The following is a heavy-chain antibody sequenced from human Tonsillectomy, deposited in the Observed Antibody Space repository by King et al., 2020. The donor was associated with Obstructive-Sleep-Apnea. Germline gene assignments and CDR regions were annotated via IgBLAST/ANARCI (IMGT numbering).Heavy chain of an antibody. V-gene: IGHV7-4-1*02. D-gene: IGHD2-15*01. CDR1: GYTLTAYP. Sequence: QLVQSGSELRKPGASVKVSCKASGYTLTAYPMNWVRQAPGQGLKWMGWINTNTGNPTYAQGFTGRFVFSLDTSASTAFLQISSLKAEDTAVYYCARGGLGYCSGSSCHYYYGMDVWGQGTTVTVSS. CDR2: INTNTGNP. CDR3: ARGGLGYCSGSSCHYYYGMDV. J-gene: IGHJ6*02.